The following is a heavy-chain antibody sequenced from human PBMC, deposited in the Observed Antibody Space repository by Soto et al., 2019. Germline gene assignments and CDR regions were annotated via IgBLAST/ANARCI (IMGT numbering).Heavy chain of an antibody. D-gene: IGHD3-10*01. V-gene: IGHV4-31*03. CDR3: GRDRNNYGSGNFDY. CDR1: GGSSGSGGCC. CDR2: IYYSGST. J-gene: IGHJ4*02. Sequence: SQTLSLTCTVSGGSSGSGGCCCSLNLQHPGKGLEWIGYIYYSGSTNYNPSLKSRVTISVDTSKNQFSLKLSSVTAADTAVYYCGRDRNNYGSGNFDYWGQGTLVTVSS.